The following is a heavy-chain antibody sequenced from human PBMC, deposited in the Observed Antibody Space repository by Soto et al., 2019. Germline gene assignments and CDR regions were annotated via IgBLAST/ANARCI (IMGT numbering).Heavy chain of an antibody. D-gene: IGHD3-22*01. V-gene: IGHV3-33*01. Sequence: TGGSLRLSCTASGFTFRRHGMHWVRQAPGKGLEWVAVIWDDGSDKKYADSVRGRFTVSRDNSKNTLFLQMSSLRAEDTAVYYCARDPQINSDTSGYVGSCGPGTLVTVSS. CDR1: GFTFRRHG. CDR2: IWDDGSDK. J-gene: IGHJ5*02. CDR3: ARDPQINSDTSGYVGS.